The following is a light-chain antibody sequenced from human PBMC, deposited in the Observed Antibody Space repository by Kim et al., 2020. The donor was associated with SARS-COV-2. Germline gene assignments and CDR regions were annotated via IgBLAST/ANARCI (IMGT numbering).Light chain of an antibody. CDR1: SSDVASYNL. V-gene: IGLV2-23*02. Sequence: QSITISCTGTSSDVASYNLVSWYQQHPDKAPKLMIYEVSKRPSGVSNRFSGSKSGNTASLTISGLQAEDEADYYCCSYAGSSTLYVFGTGTKVTVL. CDR3: CSYAGSSTLYV. CDR2: EVS. J-gene: IGLJ1*01.